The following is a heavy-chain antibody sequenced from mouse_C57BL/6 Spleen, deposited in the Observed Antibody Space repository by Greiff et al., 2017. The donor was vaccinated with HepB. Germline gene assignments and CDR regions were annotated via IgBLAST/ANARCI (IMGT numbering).Heavy chain of an antibody. Sequence: QVQLQQPGAELVRPGSSVKLSCKASGYTFTSYWMHWVKQRPIQGLEWIGNIDPSDSETHYNQKFKDKATLTVDKSSSTAYMQLSSLTSEDSAVYYWERQGYGNYYFDYWGQGTTRTVSS. D-gene: IGHD2-1*01. CDR2: IDPSDSET. J-gene: IGHJ2*01. CDR1: GYTFTSYW. CDR3: ERQGYGNYYFDY. V-gene: IGHV1-52*01.